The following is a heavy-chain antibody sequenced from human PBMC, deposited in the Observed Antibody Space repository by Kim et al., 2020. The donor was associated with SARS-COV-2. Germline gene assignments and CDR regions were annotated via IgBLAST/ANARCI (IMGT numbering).Heavy chain of an antibody. CDR2: ISAYNGNT. CDR3: ARDYGDYGPLTFDY. J-gene: IGHJ4*02. D-gene: IGHD4-17*01. V-gene: IGHV1-18*01. CDR1: GYTFTSYG. Sequence: ASVKVSCKASGYTFTSYGISWVRQAPGQGLEWMGWISAYNGNTNYAQKLQGRVTMTTDTSTSTAYMELRSLRSDDTAVYYCARDYGDYGPLTFDYWGQGTLVTVSS.